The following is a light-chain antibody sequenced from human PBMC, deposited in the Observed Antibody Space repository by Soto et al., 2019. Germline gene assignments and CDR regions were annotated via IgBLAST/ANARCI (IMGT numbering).Light chain of an antibody. V-gene: IGLV1-44*01. J-gene: IGLJ3*02. Sequence: QSVLTQPPSASGTPGQRVTISCSGSSSYIGSNAVSWYQQLPGTAPKLLICTDDQRPSGVPDRFSGSKSGTSASLAISGLQSEDDADYYCAAWDDSLNGWVFGGGTKVTVL. CDR1: SSYIGSNA. CDR3: AAWDDSLNGWV. CDR2: TDD.